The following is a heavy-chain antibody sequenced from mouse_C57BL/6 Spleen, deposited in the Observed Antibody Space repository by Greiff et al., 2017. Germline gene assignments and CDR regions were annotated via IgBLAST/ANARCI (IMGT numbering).Heavy chain of an antibody. V-gene: IGHV1-64*01. Sequence: QVQLQQPGAELVKPGASVKLSFKASGYTFTSYWMHWVKQRPGQGLEWIGMIHPNSGSTNYNEKFKSKATLTVDKSSSTAYMQLSSLTSEDSAVYYCARGGFDYAMDYWGQGTSVTVSS. CDR1: GYTFTSYW. CDR2: IHPNSGST. J-gene: IGHJ4*01. CDR3: ARGGFDYAMDY.